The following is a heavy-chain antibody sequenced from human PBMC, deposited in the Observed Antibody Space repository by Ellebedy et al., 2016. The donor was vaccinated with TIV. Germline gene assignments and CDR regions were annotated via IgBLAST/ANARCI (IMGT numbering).Heavy chain of an antibody. Sequence: SETLSLTCTVSGGSISSYYWSWIRQPPGKGLEWIGYIYYSGSTNYNPSLKSRVTISVDTSKNQFSLKLSSVTAADTAVYYCARTHWNDPRGMDVWGQGTTVTVSS. CDR3: ARTHWNDPRGMDV. J-gene: IGHJ6*02. CDR1: GGSISSYY. V-gene: IGHV4-59*01. D-gene: IGHD1-1*01. CDR2: IYYSGST.